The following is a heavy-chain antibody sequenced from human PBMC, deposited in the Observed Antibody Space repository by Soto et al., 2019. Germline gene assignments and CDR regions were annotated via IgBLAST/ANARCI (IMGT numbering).Heavy chain of an antibody. CDR1: GFTFSDYY. CDR3: ARERTYCSGGSCYSGDVTDY. D-gene: IGHD2-15*01. Sequence: GGSLRLSCAASGFTFSDYYMSWIRQAPGKGLEWVSYISSSGSTIYYADSVKGRFTIYRDNAKNSLYLQMNSLRAEDTAVYYCARERTYCSGGSCYSGDVTDYWGQGTLVTVSS. CDR2: ISSSGSTI. J-gene: IGHJ4*02. V-gene: IGHV3-11*01.